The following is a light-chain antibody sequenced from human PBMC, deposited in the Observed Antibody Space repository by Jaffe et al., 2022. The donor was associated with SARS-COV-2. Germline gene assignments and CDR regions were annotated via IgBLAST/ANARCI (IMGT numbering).Light chain of an antibody. CDR3: ATWDDSLNGQV. CDR2: SNN. V-gene: IGLV1-44*01. Sequence: QSALTQPPSTSGTPGQRVTISCSGSSSNIGRNNVNWYQQLPGAAPKLLIYSNNQRPSGVPDRFSGSKSGTSASLALRGLQSDDEADYYCATWDDSLNGQVFGTGTKVTVL. CDR1: SSNIGRNN. J-gene: IGLJ1*01.